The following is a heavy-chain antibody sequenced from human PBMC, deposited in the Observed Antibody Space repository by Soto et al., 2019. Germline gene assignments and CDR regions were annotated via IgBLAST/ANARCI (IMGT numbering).Heavy chain of an antibody. J-gene: IGHJ4*02. D-gene: IGHD2-15*01. Sequence: GESLRPSSRTSGLTYGDYPLSWVRQAPGKRQEWVANIKQDGREKYYVDTVKSRCTSSRDNAKHALHLQMDSLRAEATAVYYRARDLASTPNPKYWGQGTLVATSS. CDR1: GLTYGDYP. CDR2: IKQDGREK. CDR3: ARDLASTPNPKY. V-gene: IGHV3-7*04.